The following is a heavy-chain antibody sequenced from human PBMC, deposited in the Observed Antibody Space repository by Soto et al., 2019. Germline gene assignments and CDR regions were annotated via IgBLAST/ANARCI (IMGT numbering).Heavy chain of an antibody. CDR2: VYYTGST. D-gene: IGHD6-19*01. CDR3: ARILAVPGAHIDY. J-gene: IGHJ4*02. V-gene: IGHV4-59*01. Sequence: KPSETLSLTCSVSGGSISGSYWSWIRQSPGKGLEWLGYVYYTGSTNYSPSLRCRVSISVDTSKNEFSLRLSSVTAAYTAVYFCARILAVPGAHIDYWGQGTQVTSPQ. CDR1: GGSISGSY.